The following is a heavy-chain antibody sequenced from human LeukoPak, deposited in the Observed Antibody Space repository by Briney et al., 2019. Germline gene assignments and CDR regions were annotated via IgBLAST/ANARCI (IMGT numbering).Heavy chain of an antibody. CDR2: INAGNGNT. CDR3: ARGASYYDILTGYIPFDY. J-gene: IGHJ4*02. CDR1: GYTFTSYA. Sequence: GASVKVSCKASGYTFTSYAMHWVRQAPGQRLEWMGWINAGNGNTKYSQKFQGRVTITRDTSASTAYMELSSLRSEDTAVHYCARGASYYDILTGYIPFDYWGQGTLVTVSS. V-gene: IGHV1-3*01. D-gene: IGHD3-9*01.